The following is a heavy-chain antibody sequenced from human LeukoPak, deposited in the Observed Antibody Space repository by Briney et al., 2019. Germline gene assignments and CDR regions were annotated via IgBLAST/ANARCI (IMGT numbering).Heavy chain of an antibody. V-gene: IGHV4-59*01. CDR3: ARDRRSLDGMDV. Sequence: SETLSLTCTVPGGSISSYYWSWIRQPPGKGLEWIGYIYYSGSTNYNPSLKSRVTISVDTSKNQFSLKLSSVTAADTAVYYCARDRRSLDGMDVWGQGTTVTVSS. J-gene: IGHJ6*02. CDR2: IYYSGST. CDR1: GGSISSYY.